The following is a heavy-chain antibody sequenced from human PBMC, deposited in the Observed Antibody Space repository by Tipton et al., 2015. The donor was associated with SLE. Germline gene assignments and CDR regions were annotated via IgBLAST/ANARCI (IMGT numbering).Heavy chain of an antibody. V-gene: IGHV3-21*01. Sequence: SLRLSCAASGFTFSSYSMNWVRQAPGKGLEWVSSISSSSSYIYYADSVKGRFTISRDNAKNSLYLQMNSLRAEDTAVYYCARDRITVVTPHYMDVWGKGTTVTVSS. CDR1: GFTFSSYS. D-gene: IGHD4-23*01. CDR3: ARDRITVVTPHYMDV. J-gene: IGHJ6*03. CDR2: ISSSSSYI.